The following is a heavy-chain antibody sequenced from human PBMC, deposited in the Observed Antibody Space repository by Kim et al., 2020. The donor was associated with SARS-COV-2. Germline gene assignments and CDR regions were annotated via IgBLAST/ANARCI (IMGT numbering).Heavy chain of an antibody. J-gene: IGHJ4*02. CDR3: ARGTGMDTAMVTFDY. D-gene: IGHD5-18*01. Sequence: PSLKSRVTISVDTSQNQFSLKLSSVTAADTAVYYCARGTGMDTAMVTFDYWGQGTLVTVSS. V-gene: IGHV4-34*01.